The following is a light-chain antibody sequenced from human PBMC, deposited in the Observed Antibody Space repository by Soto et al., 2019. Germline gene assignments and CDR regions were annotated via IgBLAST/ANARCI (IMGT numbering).Light chain of an antibody. CDR3: QQSYSTPQT. CDR1: QSISRY. V-gene: IGKV1-39*01. CDR2: SAS. J-gene: IGKJ1*01. Sequence: DIQMTQSPSSLSASVGDRITVTCRASQSISRYLNWYQQKPGKAPKLLLYSASNLQGGVPSRISGSRSGTDFTITISILQDEDVAIYCCQQSYSTPQTFGQGTKLQIK.